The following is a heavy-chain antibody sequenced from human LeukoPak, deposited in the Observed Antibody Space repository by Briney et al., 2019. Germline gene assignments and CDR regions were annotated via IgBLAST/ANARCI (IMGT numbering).Heavy chain of an antibody. J-gene: IGHJ3*02. CDR3: ARVMGGGYDFGAFDI. Sequence: ASVKVSCKASGYTFTGYYMHWVRQAPGQGLEWMGWISPNSGGTNYAQKFQGRVTMTRDTSISTAYMELSSLRSEDTAVYYCARVMGGGYDFGAFDIWGQGTMVTVSS. V-gene: IGHV1-2*02. CDR1: GYTFTGYY. D-gene: IGHD5-12*01. CDR2: ISPNSGGT.